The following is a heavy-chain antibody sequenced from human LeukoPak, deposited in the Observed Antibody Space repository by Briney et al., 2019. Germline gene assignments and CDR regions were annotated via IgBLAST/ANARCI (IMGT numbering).Heavy chain of an antibody. Sequence: SETLSLTCTVSGGSISSSSYYWGWLRQPPGTGLEWLGSIYYSGSTYYNPSRRSRVTISVDTSKNQFSLKLSSVTAADTAVYYCARLVRDKYPAAGYYYYYYMDVWGKGTTVTVSS. CDR2: IYYSGST. V-gene: IGHV4-39*01. CDR3: ARLVRDKYPAAGYYYYYYMDV. J-gene: IGHJ6*03. CDR1: GGSISSSSYY. D-gene: IGHD6-13*01.